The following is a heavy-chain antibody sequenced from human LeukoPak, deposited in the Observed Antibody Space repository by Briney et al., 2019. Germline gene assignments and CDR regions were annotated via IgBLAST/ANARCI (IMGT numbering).Heavy chain of an antibody. CDR2: INHSGST. D-gene: IGHD2-2*01. CDR1: GGSFSGYC. J-gene: IGHJ2*01. V-gene: IGHV4-34*01. CDR3: ARTRGYLDL. Sequence: PSETLSLTCAVYGGSFSGYCWSWIRQPPGKGLEWIGEINHSGSTNYNPSLKSRVTISVDTSKNQFSLKLSSVTAADTAVYYCARTRGYLDLWGRGTLVTVSS.